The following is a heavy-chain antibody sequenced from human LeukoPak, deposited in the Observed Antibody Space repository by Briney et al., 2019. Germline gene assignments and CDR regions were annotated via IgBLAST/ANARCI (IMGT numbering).Heavy chain of an antibody. J-gene: IGHJ5*02. CDR2: INHSGST. V-gene: IGHV4-34*01. CDR1: GGSFSGCY. Sequence: SETLSLTCAVYGGSFSGCYWSWIRQPPGKGLEWIGEINHSGSTNYNPSLKSRVTISVDTSKNQFSLKLSSVTAADTAVYYCARGPQYPWFDPWGQGTLVTVSS. D-gene: IGHD2-2*01. CDR3: ARGPQYPWFDP.